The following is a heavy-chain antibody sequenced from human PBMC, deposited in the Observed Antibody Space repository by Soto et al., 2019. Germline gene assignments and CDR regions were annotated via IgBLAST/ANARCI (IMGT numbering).Heavy chain of an antibody. CDR2: ISGSGDST. CDR1: GFTFSNYV. D-gene: IGHD3-16*01. V-gene: IGHV3-23*01. CDR3: ANVRKSATTLGGVVDY. J-gene: IGHJ4*02. Sequence: DVQLLESGGALVQPGGSLRLSCAASGFTFSNYVMSWVRQAPGKGLEWVSAISGSGDSTYFADSVKGRFTISRDNSKNTLYLQMNSLGAEDAAVYYCANVRKSATTLGGVVDYWGQGTLVTVSS.